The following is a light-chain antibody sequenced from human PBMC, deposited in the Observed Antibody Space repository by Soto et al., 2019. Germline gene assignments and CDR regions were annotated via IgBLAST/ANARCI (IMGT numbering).Light chain of an antibody. J-gene: IGLJ2*01. CDR3: VTWDDSMHPGVG. CDR2: DNN. Sequence: QSVLTQPPSVSAASGQQGTISCSESTSNIGKNFVSWYQHLPESAPKLVIYDNNKRPSGIPDRFSGSKADTSATLDIPGPQPGDEADYDCVTWDDSMHPGVGFGGGTKLTGL. CDR1: TSNIGKNF. V-gene: IGLV1-51*01.